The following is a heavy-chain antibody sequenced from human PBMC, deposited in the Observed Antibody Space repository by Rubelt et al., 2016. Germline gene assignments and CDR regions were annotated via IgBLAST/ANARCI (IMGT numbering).Heavy chain of an antibody. J-gene: IGHJ5*01. D-gene: IGHD3-10*01. CDR3: TKWAGSYTSGRWTDS. CDR1: GFTFSNYD. Sequence: EVQLLESGGGLVQPGGSLRLSCAASGFTFSNYDMNWVRLAPGKGLECVSTISDNGVIIYYADSVKGRFTISRDNSKNTLYLQMNSLTAEDTALYYGTKWAGSYTSGRWTDSWGQGTLVTVSP. CDR2: ISDNGVII. V-gene: IGHV3-23*01.